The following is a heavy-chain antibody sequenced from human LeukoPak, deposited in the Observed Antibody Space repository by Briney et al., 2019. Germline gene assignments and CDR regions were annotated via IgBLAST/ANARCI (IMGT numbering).Heavy chain of an antibody. J-gene: IGHJ4*02. Sequence: SETLSLTCTVSGGSISIYYWSWIRQPPGKGLEWIGYIYYSGSTNYNPSLKSRVTISVDTSKDQFSLKLSSVTAADTAVYYCARAPGETRVYCSGGSCYSEAKYYFDYWGQGSLVTVSS. V-gene: IGHV4-59*01. CDR1: GGSISIYY. CDR2: IYYSGST. D-gene: IGHD2-15*01. CDR3: ARAPGETRVYCSGGSCYSEAKYYFDY.